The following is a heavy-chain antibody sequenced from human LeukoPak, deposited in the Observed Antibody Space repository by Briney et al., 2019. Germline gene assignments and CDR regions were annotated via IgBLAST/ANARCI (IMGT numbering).Heavy chain of an antibody. CDR3: ARRKGFGEGYFDS. CDR2: IYYSRST. V-gene: IGHV4-39*01. D-gene: IGHD3-10*01. J-gene: IGHJ4*02. CDR1: GGSISNTLYY. Sequence: SETLSLTCTVSGGSISNTLYYWAWIRQPPGKGLESIGSIYYSRSTYYSPSLKSRVTISVDTSKNQFSLKLTSVAAADTAVYYCARRKGFGEGYFDSWGQGTLVTVSS.